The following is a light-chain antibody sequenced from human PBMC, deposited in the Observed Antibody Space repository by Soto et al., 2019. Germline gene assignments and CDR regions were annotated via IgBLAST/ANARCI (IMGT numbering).Light chain of an antibody. V-gene: IGKV2-24*01. CDR2: KVS. Sequence: DIVMTQTPLSSPVTLGQAASISCRSSQSLVHSDGNTYLSWFHQRPGQPPRLLIYKVSDRFSGVPERFSGSRSGTDFSLTISRVEAEDVGLYYCMQATHSTWAFGQGTKVEIK. CDR1: QSLVHSDGNTY. CDR3: MQATHSTWA. J-gene: IGKJ1*01.